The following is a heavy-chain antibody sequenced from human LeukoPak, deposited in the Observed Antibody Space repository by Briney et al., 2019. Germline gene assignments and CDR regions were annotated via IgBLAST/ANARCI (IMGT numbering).Heavy chain of an antibody. V-gene: IGHV4-4*07. CDR3: ARGDPVVVPAANDY. CDR2: IYTSGST. Sequence: SETLSLTCTVSGGSISSYYWSWIRQPAGKGLEWIGRIYTSGSTNYNPSLKSRVTTSVDTSKNQFSLKLSSVTAADTAVYYCARGDPVVVPAANDYWGQGTLVTVSS. CDR1: GGSISSYY. D-gene: IGHD2-2*01. J-gene: IGHJ4*02.